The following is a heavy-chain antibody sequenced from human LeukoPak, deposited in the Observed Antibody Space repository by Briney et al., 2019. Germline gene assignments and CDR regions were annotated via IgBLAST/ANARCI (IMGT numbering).Heavy chain of an antibody. CDR3: ARWNNLGY. D-gene: IGHD1/OR15-1a*01. Sequence: GGSLRLSCTASGFTFGDYAMSWVRQAPGKGLEWVSAISDSGGSTHYADFVKGRFTISRDNSKNTLYLQMNSLRAEDTAVYYCARWNNLGYWGQGTLVTVSS. V-gene: IGHV3-23*01. CDR1: GFTFGDYA. J-gene: IGHJ4*02. CDR2: ISDSGGST.